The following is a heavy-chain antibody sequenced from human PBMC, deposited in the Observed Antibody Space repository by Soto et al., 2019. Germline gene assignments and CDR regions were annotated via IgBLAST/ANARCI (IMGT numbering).Heavy chain of an antibody. CDR2: ISYDGSNK. CDR1: GFTFGSYS. V-gene: IGHV3-30*18. D-gene: IGHD6-13*01. CDR3: ANLTSKRSIEAAKGFDY. J-gene: IGHJ4*02. Sequence: GGSLRLSCAASGFTFGSYSMHWVRQAPGKGLEWVAVISYDGSNKYYADSVKGRFTISRDNSKNTLYLQMNSLRAEDTAVYYCANLTSKRSIEAAKGFDYWGQGALVTVSS.